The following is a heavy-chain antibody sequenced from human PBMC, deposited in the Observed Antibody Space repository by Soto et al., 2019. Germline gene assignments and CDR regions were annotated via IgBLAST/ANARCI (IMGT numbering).Heavy chain of an antibody. CDR1: GFIFSSNA. D-gene: IGHD4-17*01. Sequence: QVQLVESGGGVVQPGRSLRLSCAASGFIFSSNATHWVRQAPGKGLEWVAVIANDGSNKYYADSVKGRFTISRDNSKNTLYLQMNSLSAEDTAVYYCTRADPTVTLSVFDPWGQGTLVTVSS. CDR3: TRADPTVTLSVFDP. V-gene: IGHV3-30-3*01. CDR2: IANDGSNK. J-gene: IGHJ5*02.